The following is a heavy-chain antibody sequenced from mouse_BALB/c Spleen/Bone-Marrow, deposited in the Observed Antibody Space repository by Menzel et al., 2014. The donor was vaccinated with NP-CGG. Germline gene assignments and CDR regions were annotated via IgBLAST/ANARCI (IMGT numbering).Heavy chain of an antibody. V-gene: IGHV14-3*02. Sequence: EVKLMESGAELVKPGASVKLSCTASGFNIKDTHMHWVKQRPEQGLEWIGRIDPANGNTKYDPKFQGKATITADTSSNTAYLQLSSLTSEDTAVYYCARMITAYWGQGTLVTVSA. CDR3: ARMITAY. CDR2: IDPANGNT. D-gene: IGHD2-4*01. CDR1: GFNIKDTH. J-gene: IGHJ3*01.